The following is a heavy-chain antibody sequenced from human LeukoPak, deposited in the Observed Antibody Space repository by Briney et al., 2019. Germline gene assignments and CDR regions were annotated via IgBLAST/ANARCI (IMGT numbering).Heavy chain of an antibody. CDR1: GFPFSSYE. D-gene: IGHD1-26*01. CDR2: ITSGGSTI. CDR3: ARGFPTVGATDY. Sequence: GVSLRLPCAASGFPFSSYEVNWVRQAPGKGLEWVSYITSGGSTIYYADSVKGRFTISRDNAKNSLYLQMNSLRAEDTAVYYCARGFPTVGATDYWGQGILVTVSS. V-gene: IGHV3-48*03. J-gene: IGHJ4*02.